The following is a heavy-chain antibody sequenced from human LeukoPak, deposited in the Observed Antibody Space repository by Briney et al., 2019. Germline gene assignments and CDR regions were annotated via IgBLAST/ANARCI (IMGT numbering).Heavy chain of an antibody. J-gene: IGHJ4*02. CDR2: INSDGSST. D-gene: IGHD7-27*01. CDR3: ARDPRLGTVDY. CDR1: GFTFSSYW. V-gene: IGHV3-74*01. Sequence: PGGSLRLSCAVSGFTFSSYWMHWVRQAPGKGLVWVSCINSDGSSTSYADSVKGRFTISRDNAKNTLYLQMNSLRAEDTAVYYCARDPRLGTVDYWGQGTLVTVSS.